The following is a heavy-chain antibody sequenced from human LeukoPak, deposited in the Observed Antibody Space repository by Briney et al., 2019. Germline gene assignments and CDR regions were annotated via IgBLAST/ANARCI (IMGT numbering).Heavy chain of an antibody. J-gene: IGHJ6*04. CDR3: TRDRWGGGYISRGMDV. D-gene: IGHD5-12*01. CDR2: IRSKDNDGTT. V-gene: IGHV3-49*04. Sequence: GGSLRLSCAASGFTFSSYWMSWVRQAPGKGLEWLGFIRSKDNDGTTDYAASVKGRFIISRDDSKSVAYLEMNDLKTEDTAVYYCTRDRWGGGYISRGMDVWGKGTTVTISS. CDR1: GFTFSSYW.